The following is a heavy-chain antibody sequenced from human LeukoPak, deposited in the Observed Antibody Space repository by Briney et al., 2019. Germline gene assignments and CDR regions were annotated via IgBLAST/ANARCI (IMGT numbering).Heavy chain of an antibody. CDR2: IKSKTDGGTT. D-gene: IGHD3-10*01. CDR1: GFTFSNAW. Sequence: GGSLRLSCAASGFTFSNAWMSWVRQAPGKGLEWVGRIKSKTDGGTTDYAAPVKGRFTISRDDSKNTLYLQMNSLKTEDTAVYYCTTGGYYGSGSFFDYWGQGTLVTVSS. J-gene: IGHJ4*02. CDR3: TTGGYYGSGSFFDY. V-gene: IGHV3-15*01.